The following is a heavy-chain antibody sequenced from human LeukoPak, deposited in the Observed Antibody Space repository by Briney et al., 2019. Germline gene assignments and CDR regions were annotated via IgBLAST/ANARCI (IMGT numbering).Heavy chain of an antibody. CDR2: INPNSGGT. Sequence: ASVKVSCKASGYTFAGYYMHWVQQAPGQGLEWMGWINPNSGGTNYAQKFQGRVTMTRDTSISTAYMELSRLRSDDTAVYYCAREQNSYCSCASCYSSPNFDYWGQGNLVTVSS. D-gene: IGHD2-15*01. CDR3: AREQNSYCSCASCYSSPNFDY. CDR1: GYTFAGYY. J-gene: IGHJ4*02. V-gene: IGHV1-2*02.